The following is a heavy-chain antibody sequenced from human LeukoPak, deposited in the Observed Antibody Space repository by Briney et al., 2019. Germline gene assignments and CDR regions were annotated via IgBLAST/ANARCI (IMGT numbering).Heavy chain of an antibody. Sequence: SVKVSCKASGGTFSSYAISWVRQAPGQGLEWMGRIIPIFGTANYAQKFQGRVTITTDESTSTAYMELSSLRCEDTAVYYCARDALDFWSGYHDYWGQGTLVTVSS. J-gene: IGHJ4*02. CDR2: IIPIFGTA. D-gene: IGHD3-3*01. V-gene: IGHV1-69*05. CDR3: ARDALDFWSGYHDY. CDR1: GGTFSSYA.